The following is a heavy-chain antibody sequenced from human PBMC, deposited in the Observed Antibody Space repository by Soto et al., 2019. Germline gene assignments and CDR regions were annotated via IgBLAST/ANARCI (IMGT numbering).Heavy chain of an antibody. CDR3: ARVGPWVPYYYDSSPYTFENWFDP. CDR2: IYHCGST. CDR1: GYSISSGYY. J-gene: IGHJ5*02. D-gene: IGHD3-22*01. V-gene: IGHV4-38-2*01. Sequence: SETLSLTCAVSGYSISSGYYWSWLRQPPGKGLEWIGSIYHCGSTYYNPSLNSRVTLSIDMTNNHVSLILNSVTAADTAVYYCARVGPWVPYYYDSSPYTFENWFDPWGQGTLVPVSS.